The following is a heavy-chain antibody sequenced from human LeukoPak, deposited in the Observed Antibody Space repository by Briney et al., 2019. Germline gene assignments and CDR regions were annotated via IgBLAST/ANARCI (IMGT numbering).Heavy chain of an antibody. Sequence: GGSLRLFCAASGFTFTYSMSWVRQVPGKGLEWVATINQDGSERQHVDSVKGRFSISRDNPKNSLYLQMDSLRAEDTAIYYCARGSGWLDYWGQGTLVTVSS. CDR1: GFTFTYS. V-gene: IGHV3-7*01. CDR3: ARGSGWLDY. J-gene: IGHJ4*02. D-gene: IGHD6-19*01. CDR2: INQDGSER.